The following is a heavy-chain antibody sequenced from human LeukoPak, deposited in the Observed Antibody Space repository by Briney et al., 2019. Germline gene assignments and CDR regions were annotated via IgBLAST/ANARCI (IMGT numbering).Heavy chain of an antibody. CDR2: ISAYNGNT. V-gene: IGHV1-18*01. D-gene: IGHD3-9*01. CDR3: ARGAVGLRYFDWLPPPDLDY. J-gene: IGHJ4*02. Sequence: GASVKVSCKASGYTFTSYGISWVRQAPGQGLEWMGWISAYNGNTNYAQKLQGRVTMTTDTSTSTAYMELRSLRSDDTAVYYCARGAVGLRYFDWLPPPDLDYWGQGALVTVSS. CDR1: GYTFTSYG.